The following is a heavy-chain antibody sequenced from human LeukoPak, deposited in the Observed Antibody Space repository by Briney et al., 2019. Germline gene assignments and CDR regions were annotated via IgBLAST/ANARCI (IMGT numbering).Heavy chain of an antibody. Sequence: GGSLRPSGAASGITLSSYAMHWFRRAPGKGLEWVAVISYDGSNKYYADSVKGRFTISRDNSKNTLYLQMNSLRAEDTAVYYCTSYSSSWYVFDYWGQGTLVTVSS. J-gene: IGHJ4*02. CDR2: ISYDGSNK. V-gene: IGHV3-30-3*01. CDR1: GITLSSYA. D-gene: IGHD6-13*01. CDR3: TSYSSSWYVFDY.